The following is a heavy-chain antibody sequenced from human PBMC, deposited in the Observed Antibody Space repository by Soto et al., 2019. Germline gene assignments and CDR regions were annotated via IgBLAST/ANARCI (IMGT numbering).Heavy chain of an antibody. CDR2: FDPEDGET. Sequence: ASVKVSCKVSGYTLTELSMHWVRQAPGKGLEWMGGFDPEDGETIYAQKFQGRVTMTEDTSTDTAYMELSSLRSEDTAVYYCATVPIVVVPEKNSAFDSWGQGTMVTVSS. CDR3: ATVPIVVVPEKNSAFDS. CDR1: GYTLTELS. D-gene: IGHD2-2*01. V-gene: IGHV1-24*01. J-gene: IGHJ3*02.